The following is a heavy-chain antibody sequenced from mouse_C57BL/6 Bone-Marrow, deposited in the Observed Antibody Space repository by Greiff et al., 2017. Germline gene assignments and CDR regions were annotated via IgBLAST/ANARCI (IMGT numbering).Heavy chain of an antibody. CDR2: IHPNSGST. Sequence: QVQLQQPGAELVKPGASVKLSCKASGYTFTSYWMHWVKQRPGQGLEWIGMIHPNSGSTNYNEKFKSKATLTVDKSSSTAYMQLSSLTSEDSAVYYCAPKVDYYYGSSRYWYFDVWGTGTTVTVSS. J-gene: IGHJ1*03. D-gene: IGHD1-1*01. CDR1: GYTFTSYW. V-gene: IGHV1-64*01. CDR3: APKVDYYYGSSRYWYFDV.